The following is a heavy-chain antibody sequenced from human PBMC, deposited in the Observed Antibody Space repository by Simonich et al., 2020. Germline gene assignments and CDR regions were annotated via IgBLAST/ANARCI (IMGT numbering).Heavy chain of an antibody. D-gene: IGHD6-6*01. J-gene: IGHJ3*02. CDR1: GFTFSSYE. CDR2: ISRSGSTI. V-gene: IGHV3-48*03. CDR3: ARDRGSSAFDI. Sequence: EVQLVESGGGLVQPGGSLRLSCAASGFTFSSYEMNWVRQAPGKGLAWVSYISRSGSTIYYADSVKGRFTISRDNAKNSLYLQMNSLRAEDTAVYYCARDRGSSAFDIWGQGTMVTVSS.